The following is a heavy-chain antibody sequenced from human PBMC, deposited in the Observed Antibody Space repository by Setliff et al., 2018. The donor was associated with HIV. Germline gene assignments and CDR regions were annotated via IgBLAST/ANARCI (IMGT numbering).Heavy chain of an antibody. V-gene: IGHV3-74*01. Sequence: PGGSLRLSCAASGFTFSSYWMHWVRQAPGKGLVWVSRINNDGSYASYADSVKGRFTISGDNAKNTLYLQMSSLRAEDRAVYYCAKFFGGYGDYMGFDYWGQGTLVTVSS. CDR2: INNDGSYA. CDR3: AKFFGGYGDYMGFDY. J-gene: IGHJ4*02. D-gene: IGHD4-17*01. CDR1: GFTFSSYW.